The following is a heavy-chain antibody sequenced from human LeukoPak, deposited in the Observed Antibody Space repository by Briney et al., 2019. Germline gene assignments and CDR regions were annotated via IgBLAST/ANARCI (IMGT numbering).Heavy chain of an antibody. CDR3: AREAISGGPFDL. Sequence: GGSLRLSCAASGFTFSSYDMHWVRQATGKGLEWVSAIGTAGDTYYPGSVKGRFTISRENAKNSLYLQMNSLRAGDTAVYYCAREAISGGPFDLWGRGTLVTVSS. CDR2: IGTAGDT. V-gene: IGHV3-13*01. J-gene: IGHJ2*01. CDR1: GFTFSSYD. D-gene: IGHD3-10*02.